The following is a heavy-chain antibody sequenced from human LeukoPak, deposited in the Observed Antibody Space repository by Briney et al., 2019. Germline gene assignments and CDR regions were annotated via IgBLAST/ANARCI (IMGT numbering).Heavy chain of an antibody. V-gene: IGHV4-4*07. J-gene: IGHJ4*02. Sequence: PSETLSLTCTLSGGSINSYYWTWIRQPAGKGLEWIGRIYTSGSTNYNPSLKSRVTISVDTSKNQFSLKLSSVTAADTAVYYCARDSGRRGVDYWGQGTLVTVSS. CDR3: ARDSGRRGVDY. D-gene: IGHD3-10*01. CDR1: GGSINSYY. CDR2: IYTSGST.